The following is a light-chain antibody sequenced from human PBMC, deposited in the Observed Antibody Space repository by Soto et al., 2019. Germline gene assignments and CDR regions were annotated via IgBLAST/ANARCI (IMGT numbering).Light chain of an antibody. CDR3: SSYTSSSTRV. CDR1: SSDVGGYNY. V-gene: IGLV2-14*01. Sequence: QSALTQPASASGSPGQSITISCTGTSSDVGGYNYVSWYQQNPGKAPKLMIYDVNNRPSGVSYRFSGSKSGNTASLTISGLQAEDEADYYCSSYTSSSTRVFGTGTKLTVL. CDR2: DVN. J-gene: IGLJ1*01.